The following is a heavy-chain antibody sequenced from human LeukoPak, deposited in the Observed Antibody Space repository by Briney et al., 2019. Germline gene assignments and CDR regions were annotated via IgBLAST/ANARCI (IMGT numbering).Heavy chain of an antibody. CDR1: GFTFSDFY. CDR3: ARVDYGGFNFDY. V-gene: IGHV3-11*04. J-gene: IGHJ4*02. CDR2: ISGSSGSI. Sequence: GGSLRLSCAASGFTFSDFYMTWIRQAPGKGLEWVSYISGSSGSIYYADSVRGRFTISRDNAKNSLSLQMNSLRAEDTAVYYCARVDYGGFNFDYWGQGTLVTVST. D-gene: IGHD4-23*01.